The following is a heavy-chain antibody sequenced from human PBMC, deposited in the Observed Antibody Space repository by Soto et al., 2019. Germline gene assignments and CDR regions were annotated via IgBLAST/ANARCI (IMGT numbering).Heavy chain of an antibody. D-gene: IGHD3-16*01. Sequence: EVQLVESGGGLVQPGDSVRLSCSASGFIFSNYAMHWVRQAPGKGLEYVSHINNNGGSTNYADSVKGRFTISRDNSKNTLYLQMSSLRDDDTAVYYCVKLPLSLRFYDYWGQGAPVTVSS. J-gene: IGHJ4*02. CDR3: VKLPLSLRFYDY. CDR1: GFIFSNYA. V-gene: IGHV3-64D*08. CDR2: INNNGGST.